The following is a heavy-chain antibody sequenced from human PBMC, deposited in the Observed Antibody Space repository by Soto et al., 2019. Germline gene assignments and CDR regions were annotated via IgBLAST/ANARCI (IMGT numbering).Heavy chain of an antibody. CDR2: TNPGDSDT. V-gene: IGHV5-51*01. CDR3: ASHVSGNWFDP. CDR1: GYSFSRYW. D-gene: IGHD1-26*01. J-gene: IGHJ5*02. Sequence: GESVKISCNGFGYSFSRYWIGWVRQMPWKGLEWMGITNPGDSDTRYSPSFQGQVTISVDKSISTAYLQWSSLKASDTAMYYCASHVSGNWFDPWGQGTQVTVSS.